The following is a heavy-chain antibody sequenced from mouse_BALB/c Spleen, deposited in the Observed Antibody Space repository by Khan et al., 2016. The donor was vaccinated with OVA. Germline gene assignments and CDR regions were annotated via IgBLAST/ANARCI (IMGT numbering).Heavy chain of an antibody. J-gene: IGHJ3*01. CDR3: ARSTYRYAFAY. Sequence: VQLQQSGPSLVKPSQTLSLTCSVTGDSITSGYWSWIRKFPGNKLEYMGYMIYTGYTDYNPSLKSRLAITRHTSKNQYYLHLNSVTTEDTATYYCARSTYRYAFAYWGQGTLVTVSA. CDR1: GDSITSGY. D-gene: IGHD2-14*01. V-gene: IGHV3-8*02. CDR2: MIYTGYT.